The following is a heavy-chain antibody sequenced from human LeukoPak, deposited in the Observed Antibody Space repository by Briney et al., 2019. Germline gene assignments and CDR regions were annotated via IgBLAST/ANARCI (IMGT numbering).Heavy chain of an antibody. CDR2: IKSKTDGGTT. CDR3: TTEEYYDSSGYYLGQFDY. Sequence: GGSLRLSCAASGFTFSNAWMSWVRQAPGKGLEWVGRIKSKTDGGTTDYAAPVKGRFTISRDDSKNTLYLQMNSLKTEDTAVYYCTTEEYYDSSGYYLGQFDYWGQGTLVTVSS. J-gene: IGHJ4*02. D-gene: IGHD3-22*01. CDR1: GFTFSNAW. V-gene: IGHV3-15*01.